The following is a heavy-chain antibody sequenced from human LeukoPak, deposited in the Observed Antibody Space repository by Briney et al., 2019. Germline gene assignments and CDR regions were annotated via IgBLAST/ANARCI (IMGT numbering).Heavy chain of an antibody. CDR1: GGTFSSYA. Sequence: SVRVSCKASGGTFSSYAISWVRQAPGQGLEWMGRIIPIFGTANYAQKFQGRVTITTDESTSTAYMELSSLRSEDTAVYYCARDGWSDTAMATGSFYFDYWGQGTLVTVSS. V-gene: IGHV1-69*05. J-gene: IGHJ4*02. CDR3: ARDGWSDTAMATGSFYFDY. D-gene: IGHD5-18*01. CDR2: IIPIFGTA.